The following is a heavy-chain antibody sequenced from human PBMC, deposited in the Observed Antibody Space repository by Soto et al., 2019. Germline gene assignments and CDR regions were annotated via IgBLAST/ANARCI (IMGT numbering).Heavy chain of an antibody. CDR2: ISYDGNNT. Sequence: GGSLRLSCAASGFTFSRYAIHWVRQAPGKGLEWVAVISYDGNNTYYADSVKGRFTISRDNSKNTLYLQMNSLRAEGTALYYCARVPPGGYSGYDSAFDIWGQGTMVTVSS. V-gene: IGHV3-30-3*01. CDR1: GFTFSRYA. J-gene: IGHJ3*02. CDR3: ARVPPGGYSGYDSAFDI. D-gene: IGHD5-12*01.